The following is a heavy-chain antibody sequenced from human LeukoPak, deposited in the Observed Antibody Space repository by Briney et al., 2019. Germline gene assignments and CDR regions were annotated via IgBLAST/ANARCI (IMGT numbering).Heavy chain of an antibody. V-gene: IGHV4-4*09. Sequence: SETLSLSCALSGDSTCGFYWSWLPHTPGEGVGWLAYIHSSGSAESNPSLKSRVTISLYTSKKQVSLKLNSLNAPATAVSYVARRGVDVARIPDYSFYYRDVWGKGTRVSVFS. D-gene: IGHD3-3*01. CDR1: GDSTCGFY. J-gene: IGHJ6*03. CDR3: ARRGVDVARIPDYSFYYRDV. CDR2: IHSSGSA.